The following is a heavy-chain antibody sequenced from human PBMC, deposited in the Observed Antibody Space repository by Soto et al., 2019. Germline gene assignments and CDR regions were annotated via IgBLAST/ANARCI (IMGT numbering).Heavy chain of an antibody. CDR1: GFTFSTYA. CDR2: ISGSGGT. V-gene: IGHV3-23*01. D-gene: IGHD6-19*01. CDR3: AKIPISSAWLDFDY. Sequence: GSLRLSCAASGFTFSTYAMSWVRQAPGKGLEWVSGISGSGGTYYADSVKGRFTISRDNSKSTLYLQMNSLRVEDTALYYCAKIPISSAWLDFDYWGQGTLVTVSS. J-gene: IGHJ4*02.